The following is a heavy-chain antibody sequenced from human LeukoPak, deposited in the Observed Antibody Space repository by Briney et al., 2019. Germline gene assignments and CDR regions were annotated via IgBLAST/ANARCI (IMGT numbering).Heavy chain of an antibody. CDR2: IYYSGST. CDR3: ARGTWYCDWLLSGAPTYFDY. D-gene: IGHD3-9*01. CDR1: GGSISSYY. Sequence: SETLSLTCTVSGGSISSYYWSWIRQPPGKGLEWIGYIYYSGSTNYNPSLKSRVTISVDTSKNQFSLKLSSVTAADTAVYYCARGTWYCDWLLSGAPTYFDYWGQGTLVTVSS. V-gene: IGHV4-59*01. J-gene: IGHJ4*02.